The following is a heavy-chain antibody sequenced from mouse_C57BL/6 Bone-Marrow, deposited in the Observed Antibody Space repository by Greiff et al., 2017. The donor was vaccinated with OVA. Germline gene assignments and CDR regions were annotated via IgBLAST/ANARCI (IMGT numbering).Heavy chain of an antibody. J-gene: IGHJ1*03. Sequence: LVESGAELARPGASVKLSCKASGYTFTSYGISWVKQRTGQGLEWIGEIYPRSGNTYYNEKFKGKATLTADKSSSTAYMEFRSLTSEDSAVYFCAREDGNLRYFDVWGTGTTVTVSS. D-gene: IGHD2-1*01. CDR1: GYTFTSYG. CDR3: AREDGNLRYFDV. V-gene: IGHV1-81*01. CDR2: IYPRSGNT.